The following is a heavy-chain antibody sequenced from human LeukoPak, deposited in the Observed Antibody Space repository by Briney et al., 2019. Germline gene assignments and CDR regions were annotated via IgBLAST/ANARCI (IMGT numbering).Heavy chain of an antibody. J-gene: IGHJ4*02. D-gene: IGHD4/OR15-4a*01. Sequence: PGGSLRLSCAVSGFTFSSYWMHWVRQPPGKGLVWVSRINSDGSSTTYADSVKGRFTISRDNAKNTLYLQMNSLRAEDTAVYYCARFDGAYGLDWGQGTLATVSS. CDR1: GFTFSSYW. CDR2: INSDGSST. CDR3: ARFDGAYGLD. V-gene: IGHV3-74*01.